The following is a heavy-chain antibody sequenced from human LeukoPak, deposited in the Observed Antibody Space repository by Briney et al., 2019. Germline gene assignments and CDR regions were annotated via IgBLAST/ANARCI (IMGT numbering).Heavy chain of an antibody. CDR3: AKNPYEYYFDY. D-gene: IGHD5-12*01. Sequence: ASVKVSCKASGYTFTGYYMHWVRQAPGQGLEWMGCINPNSGDTNYAQKFQGRVTMTRDTSIRTAYLELSGLRSDDTAVYYCAKNPYEYYFDYWGQGTLVTVSS. CDR2: INPNSGDT. V-gene: IGHV1-2*02. J-gene: IGHJ4*02. CDR1: GYTFTGYY.